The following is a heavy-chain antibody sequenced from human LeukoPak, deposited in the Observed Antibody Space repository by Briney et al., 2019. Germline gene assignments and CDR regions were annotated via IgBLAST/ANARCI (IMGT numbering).Heavy chain of an antibody. CDR3: AREPGSSSWDYYYYYGMDV. CDR2: ISSSGSTI. J-gene: IGHJ6*02. V-gene: IGHV3-48*03. D-gene: IGHD6-13*01. CDR1: GFTFSSYE. Sequence: GGSLRLSCAASGFTFSSYEMNWVRQAPGKGLEWVSYISSSGSTIYYADSVNGRFTISRDNAKNSLYLQMNSLRAEDTAVYYCAREPGSSSWDYYYYYGMDVWGQGTTVTVSS.